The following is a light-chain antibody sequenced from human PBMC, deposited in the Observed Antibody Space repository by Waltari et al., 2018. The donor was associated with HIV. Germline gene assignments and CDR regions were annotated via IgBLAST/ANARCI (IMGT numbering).Light chain of an antibody. Sequence: QSVLTPPPSASGTPGQRVTISCSGSISKTGSNTVNWYQQLPGTAPKLLIYSNNQRPSGVPDRFSGSKSGTSASLAISWLQSEDEADYYCAAWHDSLNGSWVFGGGTKLTVL. CDR2: SNN. CDR1: ISKTGSNT. J-gene: IGLJ3*02. CDR3: AAWHDSLNGSWV. V-gene: IGLV1-44*01.